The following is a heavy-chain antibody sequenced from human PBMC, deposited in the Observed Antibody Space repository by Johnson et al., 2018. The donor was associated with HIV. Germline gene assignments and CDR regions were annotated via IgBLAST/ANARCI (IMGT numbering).Heavy chain of an antibody. D-gene: IGHD6-19*01. CDR1: GFTFSSYA. Sequence: QVQLVESGGGVVQPGRSLRLSCAASGFTFSSYAMHWVRQAPGKGLEWVAVISYDGSNKYYADAVKGRFTISRDNAKNSLYLQMNSLRAGDTAVYYCARVAVAGTYAFDIWG. CDR3: ARVAVAGTYAFDI. CDR2: ISYDGSNK. V-gene: IGHV3-30-3*01. J-gene: IGHJ3*02.